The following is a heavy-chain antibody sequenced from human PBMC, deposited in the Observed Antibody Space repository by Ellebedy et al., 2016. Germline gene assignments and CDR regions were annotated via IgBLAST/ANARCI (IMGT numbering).Heavy chain of an antibody. V-gene: IGHV3-7*01. CDR3: AREPTEVVITAVDNFDY. Sequence: GGSLRLSCAASGFTFSNAWMSWVRQAPGKGLEWVANIKQDGSEKYYVDSVKGRFTISRDNAKNSLYLQMNSLRAEDTAVYYCAREPTEVVITAVDNFDYWGQGTLVTVSS. J-gene: IGHJ4*02. CDR2: IKQDGSEK. CDR1: GFTFSNAW. D-gene: IGHD3-22*01.